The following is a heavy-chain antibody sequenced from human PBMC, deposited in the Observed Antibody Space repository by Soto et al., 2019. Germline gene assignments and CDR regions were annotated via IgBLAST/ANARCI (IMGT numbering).Heavy chain of an antibody. CDR3: ARHILLSPYGDYVRENTEGYAFDI. D-gene: IGHD4-17*01. CDR2: IYYSGST. J-gene: IGHJ3*02. Sequence: SETLSLTCTVSGGSISSSSYYWGWIRQPPGKGLEWIGSIYYSGSTYYNPSLKSRVTISVDTSKNQFSLKLSSVTAADTAVYYCARHILLSPYGDYVRENTEGYAFDIWGQGTMVTVSS. V-gene: IGHV4-39*01. CDR1: GGSISSSSYY.